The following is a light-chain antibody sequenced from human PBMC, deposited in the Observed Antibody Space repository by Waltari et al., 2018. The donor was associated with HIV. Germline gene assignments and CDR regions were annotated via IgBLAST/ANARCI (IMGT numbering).Light chain of an antibody. V-gene: IGLV2-8*01. CDR3: CSDAGDTKLV. CDR1: SNDVGGYNY. CDR2: EVT. J-gene: IGLJ3*02. Sequence: QSALTQPPSASGSLGQSVTISCAGTSNDVGGYNYVSWYQQYPGRVPKLMIYEVTKPPTRGTERFTRFKTGNTAFQTVSGLQGDDEADYYCCSDAGDTKLVFGGGTSLTVL.